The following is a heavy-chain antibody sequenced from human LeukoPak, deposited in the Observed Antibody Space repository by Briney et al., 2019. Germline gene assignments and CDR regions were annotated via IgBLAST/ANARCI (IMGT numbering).Heavy chain of an antibody. J-gene: IGHJ4*02. CDR2: IYYTGST. CDR1: GGSMSTYY. Sequence: SETLSLTCTVSGGSMSTYYWAWTRKPPGKGLEELGFIYYTGSTNYNASPKSRVTISVDASKNQFSLKLSSVTAADTAVYYCAGMRITTPTVRTLDYWGQGTLVTVSS. CDR3: AGMRITTPTVRTLDY. V-gene: IGHV4-59*01. D-gene: IGHD1-14*01.